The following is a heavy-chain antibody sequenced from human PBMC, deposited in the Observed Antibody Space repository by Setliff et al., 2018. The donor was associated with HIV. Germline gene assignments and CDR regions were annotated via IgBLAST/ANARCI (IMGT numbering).Heavy chain of an antibody. J-gene: IGHJ6*03. CDR2: ISAYNGNT. CDR3: ARDVYFTFSGEVIRHYLDV. CDR1: GYTFTSYG. V-gene: IGHV1-18*01. D-gene: IGHD3-3*01. Sequence: ASVKVSCKSSGYTFTSYGISWVRQAPGQGLEWVGWISAYNGNTNYAQKLQGRVTMTTDTSTSTVHMELSSLTSEDTAVYYCARDVYFTFSGEVIRHYLDVWGKGTTVTVSS.